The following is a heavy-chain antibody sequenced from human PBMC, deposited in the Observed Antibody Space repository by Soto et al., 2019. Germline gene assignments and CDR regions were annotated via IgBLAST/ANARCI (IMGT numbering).Heavy chain of an antibody. V-gene: IGHV1-18*01. J-gene: IGHJ3*02. D-gene: IGHD4-17*01. Sequence: GASVEVSCKAPGYTITSYGSSWVRQATGQGLEWMGWISAYNGNTNYAQKLQGRVTMTTDTSTSTAYMELRSLRSDDTAVYYCASPLGFYGGDAFDIWGQGTMVT. CDR2: ISAYNGNT. CDR1: GYTITSYG. CDR3: ASPLGFYGGDAFDI.